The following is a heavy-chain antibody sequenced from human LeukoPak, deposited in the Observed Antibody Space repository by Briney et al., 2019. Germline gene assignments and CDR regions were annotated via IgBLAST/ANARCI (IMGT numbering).Heavy chain of an antibody. D-gene: IGHD3-3*01. V-gene: IGHV3-21*01. Sequence: PGGSLRLSCAASGFTFSSYSMNWVRQAPGKGLEWVSSISSSSSYIYYADSVKGRFTISRDNAKNSLYLQMNSLRAEDTAVYYCATRRGYDFWSGYLDAFDIWGQGTMVTVSS. CDR2: ISSSSSYI. CDR1: GFTFSSYS. J-gene: IGHJ3*02. CDR3: ATRRGYDFWSGYLDAFDI.